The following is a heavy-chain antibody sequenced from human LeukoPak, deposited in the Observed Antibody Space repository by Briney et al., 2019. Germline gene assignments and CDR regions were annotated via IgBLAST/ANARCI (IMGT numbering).Heavy chain of an antibody. CDR2: ISFDGTNK. D-gene: IGHD4-17*01. CDR3: ATDYGDYEPIDY. J-gene: IGHJ4*02. Sequence: GGSLRLSCTASGVSLSNYAMHWVRRPPGRGLEWVAVISFDGTNKYYGDSVEGRFSVSRDNSKNTLYLQINSLRPDDTAMYYCATDYGDYEPIDYWGQGTLVTVSS. V-gene: IGHV3-30*04. CDR1: GVSLSNYA.